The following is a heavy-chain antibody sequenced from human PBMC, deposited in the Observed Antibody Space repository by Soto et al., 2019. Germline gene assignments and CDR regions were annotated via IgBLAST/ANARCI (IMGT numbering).Heavy chain of an antibody. CDR3: AKDRVITMVRVKGGMDV. Sequence: GGSLRLSCAASGFTFSSYGMHWVRQAPGKGLEWVAVISYDGSNKYYADSVKGRFTISRDNSKNTLYLQMNSLRAEDTAVYYSAKDRVITMVRVKGGMDVWGQGTTVTVSS. CDR2: ISYDGSNK. D-gene: IGHD3-10*01. CDR1: GFTFSSYG. J-gene: IGHJ6*02. V-gene: IGHV3-30*18.